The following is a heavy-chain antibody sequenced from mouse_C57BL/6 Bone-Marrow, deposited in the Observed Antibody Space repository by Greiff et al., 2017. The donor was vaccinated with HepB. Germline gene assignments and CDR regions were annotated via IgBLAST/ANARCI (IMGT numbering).Heavy chain of an antibody. V-gene: IGHV1-64*01. CDR3: EGVTTYGFDY. CDR1: GYTFTSYW. Sequence: QVQLQQPGAELVKPGASVKLYCKASGYTFTSYWMHWVKQRPGQGLEWIGMIHPNSGSTNYNEKFKSKATLTVDKSSSTAYMQLSSLKSEDSAVYDCEGVTTYGFDYCGQGTTLTVSS. J-gene: IGHJ2*01. D-gene: IGHD2-2*01. CDR2: IHPNSGST.